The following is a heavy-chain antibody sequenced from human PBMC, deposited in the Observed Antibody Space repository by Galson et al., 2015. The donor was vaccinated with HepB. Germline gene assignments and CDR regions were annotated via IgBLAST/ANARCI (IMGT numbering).Heavy chain of an antibody. V-gene: IGHV1-69*13. Sequence: SVKVSCKASGGTFSSYAISWVRQAPGQGLEWMGGIIPIFGTANYAQKFQGRVTITADESTSTAYMELSSLRSEDTAVYYCARVGVTVTHLAVRLKGGPAYWVQGTLAPASS. D-gene: IGHD4-11*01. CDR2: IIPIFGTA. CDR3: ARVGVTVTHLAVRLKGGPAY. CDR1: GGTFSSYA. J-gene: IGHJ4*02.